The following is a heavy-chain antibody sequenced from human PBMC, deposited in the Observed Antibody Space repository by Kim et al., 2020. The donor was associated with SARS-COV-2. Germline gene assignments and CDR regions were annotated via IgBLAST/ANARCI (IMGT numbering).Heavy chain of an antibody. V-gene: IGHV3-30*18. D-gene: IGHD5-18*01. Sequence: GGSLRLSCAASGFTFSSYGMHWVRQAPGKGLEWVAVISYDGSNKYYADSVKGRFTISRDNSKNTLYLQMNSLRAEDTAVYYCAKDDSPGYSYGMGWLLDYWGQGTLVTVSS. CDR3: AKDDSPGYSYGMGWLLDY. J-gene: IGHJ4*02. CDR1: GFTFSSYG. CDR2: ISYDGSNK.